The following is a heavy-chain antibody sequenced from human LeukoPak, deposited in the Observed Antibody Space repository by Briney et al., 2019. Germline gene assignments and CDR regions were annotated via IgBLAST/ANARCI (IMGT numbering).Heavy chain of an antibody. Sequence: SETLSLTCAVYGGSFSGYYWSWIRQPPGKGLEWIGYIYYSGSTNYNPSLKSRVTISVDTSKNQFSLKLSSVTAADTAVYYCARDEGNLVDYWGQGTLVTVSS. J-gene: IGHJ4*02. CDR3: ARDEGNLVDY. D-gene: IGHD4-23*01. CDR1: GGSFSGYY. CDR2: IYYSGST. V-gene: IGHV4-59*01.